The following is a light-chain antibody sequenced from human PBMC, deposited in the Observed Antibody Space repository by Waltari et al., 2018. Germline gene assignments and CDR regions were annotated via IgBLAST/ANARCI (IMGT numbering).Light chain of an antibody. J-gene: IGLJ3*02. CDR2: LNSDGSY. Sequence: QLVLTQSPSASASLGASVKLTCTLSSGHSSYAIPWHPQQPEKGPRYLMKLNSDGSYSKGDGIPDRFSGSSSGAERYLTISSLQSEDEADYYCQTWGTGTWVFGGGTKLTVL. CDR3: QTWGTGTWV. CDR1: SGHSSYA. V-gene: IGLV4-69*01.